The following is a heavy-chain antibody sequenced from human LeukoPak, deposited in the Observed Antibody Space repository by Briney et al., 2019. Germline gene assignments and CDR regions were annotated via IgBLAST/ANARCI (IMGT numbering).Heavy chain of an antibody. D-gene: IGHD3-10*01. Sequence: SETLSLTCAVYGGSFSGYYWSWIRQPPGKGLEWIGEINHSGSTNYNPSLKSRVTISVDTSKNQFSPKLSSVTAADTAVYYCARSASGSYNYWGQGTLVTVSS. CDR2: INHSGST. J-gene: IGHJ4*02. V-gene: IGHV4-34*01. CDR1: GGSFSGYY. CDR3: ARSASGSYNY.